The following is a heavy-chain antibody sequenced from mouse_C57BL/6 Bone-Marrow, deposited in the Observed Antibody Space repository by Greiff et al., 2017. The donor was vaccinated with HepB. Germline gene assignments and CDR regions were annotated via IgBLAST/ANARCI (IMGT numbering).Heavy chain of an antibody. D-gene: IGHD3-3*01. CDR2: INYDGSST. CDR3: ARDRGWPYWYFDV. V-gene: IGHV5-16*01. Sequence: EVHLVESEGGLVQPGRSMKLSCTASGFTLSDYYMAWVRQVPEKGLEWVANINYDGSSTYYLDSLKSRFIISRDNAKNILYLQMSSLKSEDTATYYCARDRGWPYWYFDVWGTGTTVTVSS. CDR1: GFTLSDYY. J-gene: IGHJ1*03.